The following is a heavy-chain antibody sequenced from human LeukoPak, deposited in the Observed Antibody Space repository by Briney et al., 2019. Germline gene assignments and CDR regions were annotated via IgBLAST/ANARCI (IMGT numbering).Heavy chain of an antibody. Sequence: ASVKVSCKASGYTFTSYYMHWVRQAPGQGLEWMGWINPNSGGTNYAQKFLDWVTMTRDTSISTAYMELSRLRSDDTAVYYCASSLVTATPYGFDYWGQGTLVTVSS. CDR3: ASSLVTATPYGFDY. V-gene: IGHV1-2*04. CDR2: INPNSGGT. CDR1: GYTFTSYY. J-gene: IGHJ4*02. D-gene: IGHD2-21*02.